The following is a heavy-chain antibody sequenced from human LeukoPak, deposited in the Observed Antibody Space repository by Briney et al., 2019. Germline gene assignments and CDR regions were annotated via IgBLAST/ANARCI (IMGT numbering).Heavy chain of an antibody. D-gene: IGHD3-22*01. V-gene: IGHV3-15*01. CDR3: TTMRSYYDASGFDS. Sequence: GGSLRLSCAASGFTFSSYAMSWVRQAPGKGLEWVGRIKSKNDGGTTDYAAPVKGRFTISRDDSKDTLYMQMNSLKTEDTAVYYCTTMRSYYDASGFDSWGQGTLVTVSS. J-gene: IGHJ4*02. CDR2: IKSKNDGGTT. CDR1: GFTFSSYA.